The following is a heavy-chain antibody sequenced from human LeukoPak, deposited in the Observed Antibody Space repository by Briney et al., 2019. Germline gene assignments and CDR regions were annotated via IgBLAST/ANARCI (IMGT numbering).Heavy chain of an antibody. CDR3: ARAGASPDAFDI. D-gene: IGHD7-27*01. Sequence: GGSLRLSCAASGFTFSSYDMHWVRQAPGKGLEWVSAIGTAGDTYYPGSVKGRFTISRENAKNSLYLQMNSLRAGDTAVYYCARAGASPDAFDIWGQGTMVTVSS. CDR1: GFTFSSYD. V-gene: IGHV3-13*01. CDR2: IGTAGDT. J-gene: IGHJ3*02.